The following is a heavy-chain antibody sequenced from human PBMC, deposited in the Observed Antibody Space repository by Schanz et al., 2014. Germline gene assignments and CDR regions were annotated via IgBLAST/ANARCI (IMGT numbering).Heavy chain of an antibody. Sequence: VQLVESGGGVVQPGTSLRLSCAASGFTFSSYWMHWVRQAPGKGLVWISRINSDGSSASYADSVKGRFTISRDNAKNTLYLQMNSVRAEDSAVYYCTRGSGSRSYGWYYDSWGQGTLVTVSS. J-gene: IGHJ4*02. CDR3: TRGSGSRSYGWYYDS. D-gene: IGHD3-10*01. CDR1: GFTFSSYW. CDR2: INSDGSSA. V-gene: IGHV3-74*02.